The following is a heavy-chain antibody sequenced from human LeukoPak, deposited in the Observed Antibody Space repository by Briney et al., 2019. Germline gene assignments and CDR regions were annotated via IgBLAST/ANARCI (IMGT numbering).Heavy chain of an antibody. V-gene: IGHV3-48*04. D-gene: IGHD3-22*01. CDR3: ASLSNSGYYR. CDR1: GFTFSSYS. J-gene: IGHJ4*02. Sequence: GGSLRLSCAASGFTFSSYSMNWVRQAPGKGLEWVSYISSSSSTIYYADSVKGRFTISRDNAKNSLYLQMNSLRAEDTAVYYCASLSNSGYYRWGQGTLVTVSS. CDR2: ISSSSSTI.